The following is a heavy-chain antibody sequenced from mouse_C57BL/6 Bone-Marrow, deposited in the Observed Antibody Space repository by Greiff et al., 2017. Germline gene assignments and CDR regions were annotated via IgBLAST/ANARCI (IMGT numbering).Heavy chain of an antibody. CDR1: GYTFTSYW. CDR2: IYPSDSAT. Sequence: VQLQQPGAELVRPGSSVKLSCKASGYTFTSYWMDWVKQRPGQGLEWIGNIYPSDSATHYNQKFKDKATLTVDKSSSTAYMQVSSLTSEDSTVYYCTRECRAMDYWGQGTSVTVSS. J-gene: IGHJ4*01. CDR3: TRECRAMDY. V-gene: IGHV1-61*01.